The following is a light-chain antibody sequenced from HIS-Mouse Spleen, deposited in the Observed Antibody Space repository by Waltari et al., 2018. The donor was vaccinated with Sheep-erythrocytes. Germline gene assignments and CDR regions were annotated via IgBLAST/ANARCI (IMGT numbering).Light chain of an antibody. Sequence: EIVLTQSPATLSLSPGERATLSCRASQSVSSYLAWYQQKPGQAPRLLISDASNRATGIPARFSGSGSGTDFTLTISSLEPEDVAVYYCQQRSNWYTFGQGTKLEIK. CDR1: QSVSSY. CDR2: DAS. J-gene: IGKJ2*01. CDR3: QQRSNWYT. V-gene: IGKV3-11*01.